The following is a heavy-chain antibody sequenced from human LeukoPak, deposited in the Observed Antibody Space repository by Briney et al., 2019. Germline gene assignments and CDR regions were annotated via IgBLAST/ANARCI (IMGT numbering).Heavy chain of an antibody. CDR2: VYQSGHT. V-gene: IGHV4-38-2*02. Sequence: SETLSLLRTVSGYFIMRTLYRGSTRPSPGEGLDWIGNVYQSGHTHSNPSLRSRATISVDTSKIELSLNLSSVSVADTAVYYCARVSDDELGGNWGAIYFESWGQGTLVTVSS. CDR1: GYFIMRTLY. CDR3: ARVSDDELGGNWGAIYFES. D-gene: IGHD3-16*01. J-gene: IGHJ4*02.